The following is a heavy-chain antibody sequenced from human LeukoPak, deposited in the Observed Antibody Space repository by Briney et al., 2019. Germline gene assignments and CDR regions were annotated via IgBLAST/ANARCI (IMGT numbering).Heavy chain of an antibody. CDR2: IYHSGST. V-gene: IGHV4-4*02. CDR1: GGSMSSVHW. CDR3: ARLMATLNWFDP. D-gene: IGHD5-24*01. J-gene: IGHJ5*02. Sequence: SGTLSLTCAVSGGSMSSVHWWSWVRQPPGRGLQWLGEIYHSGSTNYNPSLKSRVTISVDKSKNQFSLKLSSVTAADPAVYYCARLMATLNWFDPWGQGTLVTVSS.